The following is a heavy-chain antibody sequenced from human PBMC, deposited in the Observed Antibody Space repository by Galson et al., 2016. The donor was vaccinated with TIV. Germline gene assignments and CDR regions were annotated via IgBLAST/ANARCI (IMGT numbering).Heavy chain of an antibody. CDR3: ARDLDSTVTAPFDY. D-gene: IGHD4-17*01. J-gene: IGHJ4*02. CDR1: GYTFTGYY. CDR2: INPNSGDT. V-gene: IGHV1-2*02. Sequence: SCKASGYTFTGYYMHWVRQAPGQGLEWMGWINPNSGDTNYAQNFQDRVTMTRDTSIRTAYMELSRLKSDDTAVYYCARDLDSTVTAPFDYWGQGTLVTISS.